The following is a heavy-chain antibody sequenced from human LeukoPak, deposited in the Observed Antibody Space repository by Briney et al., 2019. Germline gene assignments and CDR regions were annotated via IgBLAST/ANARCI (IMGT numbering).Heavy chain of an antibody. V-gene: IGHV3-53*01. CDR2: IYSGGST. J-gene: IGHJ4*02. Sequence: PGGSLRLSCAASGFTVSNDYMSWVRQAPGKGLEWVSVIYSGGSTYYADSVKGRFTISRDNSKNTLYLQMNSLRAEDTAVYYCARGPSWALFDYWGQGTLVTVSS. CDR3: ARGPSWALFDY. CDR1: GFTVSNDY. D-gene: IGHD3-16*01.